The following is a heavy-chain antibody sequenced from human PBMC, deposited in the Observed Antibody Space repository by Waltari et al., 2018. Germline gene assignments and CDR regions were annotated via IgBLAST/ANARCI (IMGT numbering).Heavy chain of an antibody. CDR1: GFPFSRYW. J-gene: IGHJ4*02. CDR3: ATEEWYRFDY. D-gene: IGHD2-8*01. V-gene: IGHV3-7*01. CDR2: TKSDGSEK. Sequence: EVQLVESGGALVPPGGSLRLSCAASGFPFSRYWMSWVRHAPGKGLEWVANTKSDGSEKYYADSVKGRFTISRDNAKNSLYLQMNSLRVEDTAVYYCATEEWYRFDYWGQGTLVTVSS.